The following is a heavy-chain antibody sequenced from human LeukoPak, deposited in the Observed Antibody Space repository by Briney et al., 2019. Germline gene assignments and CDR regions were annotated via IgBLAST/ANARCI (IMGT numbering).Heavy chain of an antibody. V-gene: IGHV1-2*02. CDR2: IXPNSGGT. Sequence: ASVKVSCKASGYTFTGYYMHWVRXAPGQGXXXXXXIXPNSGGTXXXXXXXXXXXMTRDTSISTXYMELSRLRSDDTAVYYCARKRGYSYGGDAFDIWGQGTMVTVSS. J-gene: IGHJ3*02. CDR1: GYTFTGYY. CDR3: ARKRGYSYGGDAFDI. D-gene: IGHD5-18*01.